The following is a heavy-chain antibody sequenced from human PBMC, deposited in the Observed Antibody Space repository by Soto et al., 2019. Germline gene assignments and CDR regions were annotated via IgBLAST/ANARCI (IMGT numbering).Heavy chain of an antibody. Sequence: QVQLVESGGGVVQPGRSLRLSCAASGFTFSSYGMHWVRQAPGKGLEWVAVIWYDGSNKYYPDSVKGRFTISRDNSKNTLSLQMNSLRSENTAVYYSARVISYGDPRIDLDYWGQGAMFTVSS. V-gene: IGHV3-33*01. CDR2: IWYDGSNK. D-gene: IGHD4-17*01. J-gene: IGHJ4*02. CDR3: ARVISYGDPRIDLDY. CDR1: GFTFSSYG.